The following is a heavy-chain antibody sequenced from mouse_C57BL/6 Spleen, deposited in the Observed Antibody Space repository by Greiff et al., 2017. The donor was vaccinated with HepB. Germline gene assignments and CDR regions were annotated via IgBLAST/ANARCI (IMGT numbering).Heavy chain of an antibody. CDR1: GYTFTSYR. CDR3: ARSLYGNYEGSMDY. Sequence: QVQLQQPGTELVKPGASVKLSCKASGYTFTSYRMHWVKQRPGQGLEWIGNINPSNGGTKYNEKFKSKATLTVDKSSSTAYMQLSSLTSEDCAVYYCARSLYGNYEGSMDYWGQGTSVTVSS. D-gene: IGHD2-10*02. V-gene: IGHV1-53*01. J-gene: IGHJ4*01. CDR2: INPSNGGT.